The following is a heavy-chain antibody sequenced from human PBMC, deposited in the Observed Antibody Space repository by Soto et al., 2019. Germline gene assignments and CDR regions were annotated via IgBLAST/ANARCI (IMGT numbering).Heavy chain of an antibody. CDR3: ARYGGGIAVAGPSYHYYGMDV. CDR1: GYTFTSYG. Sequence: ASVKVSCKASGYTFTSYGISWVRQAPGQGLEWMGWISAYNGNTNYAQKLQGRVTMTTDTSTSTAYMELRSLRSDDTAVYYCARYGGGIAVAGPSYHYYGMDVWGQGTTVTVSS. D-gene: IGHD6-19*01. V-gene: IGHV1-18*01. J-gene: IGHJ6*02. CDR2: ISAYNGNT.